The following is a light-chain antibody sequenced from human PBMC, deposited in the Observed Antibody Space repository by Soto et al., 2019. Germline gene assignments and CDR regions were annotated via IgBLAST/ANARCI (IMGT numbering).Light chain of an antibody. V-gene: IGKV1-39*01. J-gene: IGKJ4*01. CDR1: QSISSF. CDR3: QQSYSTPLP. CDR2: ATS. Sequence: DIQMTQSPSSLFASVGDRVPITCRASQSISSFLNWYQQKPGKAPTLLIYATSSLQSGVPSRFSSSGSGTDFTLTISILQPEDFATYYCQQSYSTPLPFGGGAKVEIQ.